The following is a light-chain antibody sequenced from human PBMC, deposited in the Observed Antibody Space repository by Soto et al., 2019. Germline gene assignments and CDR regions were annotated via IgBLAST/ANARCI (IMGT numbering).Light chain of an antibody. V-gene: IGLV2-14*01. CDR1: NSDVGIYDF. J-gene: IGLJ1*01. CDR2: EVS. Sequence: HSALTQPASVSGTPGQSITISCTGSNSDVGIYDFVSWYQHHPGRAPKLIVSEVSHRPSGVSNRFSGSKSGTSASLAISGLRSEDEADYYCASWDDSLSGYVFGTGTKVTVL. CDR3: ASWDDSLSGYV.